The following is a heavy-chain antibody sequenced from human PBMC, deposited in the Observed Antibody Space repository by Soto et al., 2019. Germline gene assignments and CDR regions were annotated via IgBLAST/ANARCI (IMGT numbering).Heavy chain of an antibody. Sequence: PSETLSLTCAVYGGSFSGYYWSWIRQPPGKGLEWIGEINHSGSTNYNPSLKSRVTISVDTSKNQFSLKLSSVTAADTAVYYCARARLLYSSSWYNWFDPWGQGTLVTVSS. CDR1: GGSFSGYY. CDR2: INHSGST. J-gene: IGHJ5*02. V-gene: IGHV4-34*01. D-gene: IGHD6-13*01. CDR3: ARARLLYSSSWYNWFDP.